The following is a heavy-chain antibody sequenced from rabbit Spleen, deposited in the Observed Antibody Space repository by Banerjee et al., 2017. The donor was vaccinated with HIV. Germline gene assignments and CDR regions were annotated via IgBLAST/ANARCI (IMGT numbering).Heavy chain of an antibody. V-gene: IGHV1S45*01. CDR3: ARGSAAMTMVITGYYLDL. J-gene: IGHJ4*01. D-gene: IGHD2-1*01. CDR2: IYGGSSGST. CDR1: GFSFSSSYD. Sequence: QEQLVESGGGLVKPGASLTLTCTASGFSFSSSYDMCWVRQAPGKGLEWIACIYGGSSGSTAYASWAKGRFTISKTSSTTVTLQMTSLTAADTATYFCARGSAAMTMVITGYYLDLWGQGTLVTVS.